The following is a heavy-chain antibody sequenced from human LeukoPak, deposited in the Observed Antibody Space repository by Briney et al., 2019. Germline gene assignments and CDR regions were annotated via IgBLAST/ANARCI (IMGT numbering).Heavy chain of an antibody. CDR2: ISGNSDTT. CDR1: GFTFDEHA. D-gene: IGHD1-26*01. V-gene: IGHV3-9*01. Sequence: GRSLRLSCTMSGFTFDEHAMHWVRQAPGKGLEWVSGISGNSDTTQYANSVRGRFTISRDNSKNTLYLQMNSLRAEDTAVYYCARDSGGDAFDIWGQGTMVTVSS. CDR3: ARDSGGDAFDI. J-gene: IGHJ3*02.